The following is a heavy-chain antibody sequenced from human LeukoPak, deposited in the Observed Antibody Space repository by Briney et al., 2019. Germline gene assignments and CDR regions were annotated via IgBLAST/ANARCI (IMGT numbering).Heavy chain of an antibody. CDR2: IYSGGTT. CDR1: GFSVTDNY. D-gene: IGHD4-17*01. V-gene: IGHV3-66*02. Sequence: PGGSLRLSCAVSGFSVTDNYVTCVPRAPGEGLEWVSIIYSGGTTYYADCVKGRFSITRNISQNTVYLQMNSVTREENAIYYCYRGTRYGDPDDHWGQGTMVTVSP. CDR3: YRGTRYGDPDDH. J-gene: IGHJ4*02.